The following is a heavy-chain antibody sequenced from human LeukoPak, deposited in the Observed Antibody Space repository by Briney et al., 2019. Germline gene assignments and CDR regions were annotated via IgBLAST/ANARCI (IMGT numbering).Heavy chain of an antibody. J-gene: IGHJ6*03. V-gene: IGHV3-64*01. D-gene: IGHD2-8*01. CDR2: ISSNGGST. CDR3: ARVLILYALGENYMDV. CDR1: GFTFSSYA. Sequence: PGGSLRLSCAASGFTFSSYAMHWVRQAPGKGLEYVSAISSNGGSTYYANSVKGRFTISRDNSKNTLYLQMGSLRAEDMAVYYCARVLILYALGENYMDVWGKGTTVTVSS.